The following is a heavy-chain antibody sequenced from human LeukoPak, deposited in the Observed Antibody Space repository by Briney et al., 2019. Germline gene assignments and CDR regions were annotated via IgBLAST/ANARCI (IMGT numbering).Heavy chain of an antibody. J-gene: IGHJ6*02. Sequence: KISCKGSGYIFTNYWISWVRQAPGQGLEWMGGIIPIFGTANYAQKFQGRVTITADESISTAYMELSSLRSEDTAVYYCASPELTYYYYGMDVWGQGTTVTVSS. D-gene: IGHD1-26*01. V-gene: IGHV1-69*01. CDR3: ASPELTYYYYGMDV. CDR1: GYIFTNYW. CDR2: IIPIFGTA.